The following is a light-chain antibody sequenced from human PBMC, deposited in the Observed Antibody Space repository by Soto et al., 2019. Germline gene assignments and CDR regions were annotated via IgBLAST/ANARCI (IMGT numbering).Light chain of an antibody. CDR1: SSNIGGNS. CDR2: DDN. Sequence: QSVLTQPPSVSAAPGQKVTISCSGSSSNIGGNSVSWYQQLPGTAPNLLIYDDNKRPSGIPDRFSGSKSGTSATLGITGFQTGDEADYYCGSWDSSLSAYVFGTGTNVTVL. J-gene: IGLJ1*01. CDR3: GSWDSSLSAYV. V-gene: IGLV1-51*01.